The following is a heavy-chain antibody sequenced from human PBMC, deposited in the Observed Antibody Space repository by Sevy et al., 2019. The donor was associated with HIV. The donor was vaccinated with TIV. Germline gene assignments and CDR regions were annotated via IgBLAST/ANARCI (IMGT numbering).Heavy chain of an antibody. CDR3: ARAATIRDRTRGYYFDY. V-gene: IGHV1-3*01. CDR1: GYTFTSYA. J-gene: IGHJ4*02. CDR2: INAGNGNT. D-gene: IGHD5-12*01. Sequence: ASVKVSCKASGYTFTSYAMHWVRQAPGQRLEWMRWINAGNGNTKYSQKFQGRVTITRDTSASTAYMELSSLRSEDTAVYYCARAATIRDRTRGYYFDYWGQGTLVTVSS.